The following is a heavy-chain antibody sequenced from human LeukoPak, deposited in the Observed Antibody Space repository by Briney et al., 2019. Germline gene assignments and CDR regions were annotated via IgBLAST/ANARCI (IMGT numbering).Heavy chain of an antibody. Sequence: GGSLRLSCAASGFTFSDYAMSWVRQAPAKGLEWVSTISGGGGSTYYADSVKGRFTISRDNSKNTLYLQVNSLRAEDTAVYYCAKGGKWDVTPFDYWGQGTLVTVSS. J-gene: IGHJ4*02. CDR3: AKGGKWDVTPFDY. CDR2: ISGGGGST. V-gene: IGHV3-23*01. D-gene: IGHD1-26*01. CDR1: GFTFSDYA.